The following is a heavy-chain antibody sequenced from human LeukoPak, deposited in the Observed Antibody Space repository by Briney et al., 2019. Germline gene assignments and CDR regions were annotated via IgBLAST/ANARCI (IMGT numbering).Heavy chain of an antibody. CDR2: ISAYNGNT. V-gene: IGHV1-18*01. Sequence: ASVKVSCKASGYTFTSYAMHWVRQAPGQRLEWMGWISAYNGNTNYAQKLQGRVTMTTDTSTSTAYMELRSLRSDDTAVYYCARDKVRDSSGWYSWFDPWGQGTLVTVSS. D-gene: IGHD6-19*01. CDR1: GYTFTSYA. CDR3: ARDKVRDSSGWYSWFDP. J-gene: IGHJ5*02.